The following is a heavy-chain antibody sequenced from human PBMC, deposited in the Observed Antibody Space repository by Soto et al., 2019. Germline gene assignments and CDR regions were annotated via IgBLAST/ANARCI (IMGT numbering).Heavy chain of an antibody. CDR1: GFTFTSSA. Sequence: SVKVSCKASGFTFTSSAVQWVRQARGQRLEWIGWIVVGSGNTNYAQKFQERVTITRDMSTSTAYMELSSLRSEDTAVYYCAAGYREMAAYYYGMDVWGQGTTVTVSS. V-gene: IGHV1-58*01. CDR2: IVVGSGNT. J-gene: IGHJ6*02. D-gene: IGHD3-16*02. CDR3: AAGYREMAAYYYGMDV.